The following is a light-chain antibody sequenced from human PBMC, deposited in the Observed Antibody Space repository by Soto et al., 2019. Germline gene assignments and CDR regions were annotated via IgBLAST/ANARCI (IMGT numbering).Light chain of an antibody. CDR3: HQYGSSPRT. V-gene: IGKV3-11*01. J-gene: IGKJ1*01. CDR2: DAS. Sequence: IVLAQSAATLSLSPGERATLSCKASQSVGSYLAWYQQKPGQAPRLIIYDASNRATGIPARFSGSWSGTDCTLTISRLEPEDVAVYYCHQYGSSPRTFGQGTKVDIK. CDR1: QSVGSY.